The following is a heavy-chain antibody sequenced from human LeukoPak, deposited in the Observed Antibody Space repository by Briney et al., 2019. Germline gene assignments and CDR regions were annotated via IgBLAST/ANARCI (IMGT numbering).Heavy chain of an antibody. CDR2: IYPDDSDT. CDR3: ARRALYSGSKNPYYFDY. V-gene: IGHV5-51*01. Sequence: GESLKISCKGSGYSFTTYWIAWVRQMPGKGLEWMGIIYPDDSDTRYSPSLQGQVTISADKSISTAYLQWSSLKASDTAMYYCARRALYSGSKNPYYFDYWGQGTLVTVSS. CDR1: GYSFTTYW. J-gene: IGHJ4*02. D-gene: IGHD6-13*01.